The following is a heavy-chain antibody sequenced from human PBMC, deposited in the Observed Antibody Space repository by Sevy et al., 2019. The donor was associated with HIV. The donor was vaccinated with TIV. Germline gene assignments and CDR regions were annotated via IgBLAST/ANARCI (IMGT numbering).Heavy chain of an antibody. CDR1: GYTFTRYW. V-gene: IGHV5-51*01. D-gene: IGHD2-15*01. CDR3: ATLAGNCNTTHCSSHGYFDN. J-gene: IGHJ4*02. CDR2: IYPGDSHT. Sequence: GESLKISCQASGYTFTRYWIGWVRQLPGKGLEWMGIIYPGDSHTLYSPSFQGQVTISADKSITTAYLKRNSLTASDTAMFYCATLAGNCNTTHCSSHGYFDNWGQGTLVTVSS.